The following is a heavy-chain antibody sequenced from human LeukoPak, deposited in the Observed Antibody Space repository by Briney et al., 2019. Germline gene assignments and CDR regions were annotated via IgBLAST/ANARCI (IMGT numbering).Heavy chain of an antibody. CDR1: GYAFTSHP. D-gene: IGHD3-10*01. V-gene: IGHV1-18*04. CDR2: INAYNGNT. J-gene: IGHJ4*02. CDR3: WRDGGSGRYQDY. Sequence: ASVKVSFKASGYAFTSHPINWVRQAPGQGLEWLGWINAYNGNTNYAEKFQGRVTMTTDTSTSTAYMGLRSLRSDDTAVYYCWRDGGSGRYQDYWGQGTLLTVPS.